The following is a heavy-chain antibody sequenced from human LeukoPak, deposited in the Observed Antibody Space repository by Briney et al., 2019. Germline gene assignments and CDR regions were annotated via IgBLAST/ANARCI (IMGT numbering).Heavy chain of an antibody. J-gene: IGHJ3*02. CDR1: GYTFTSYD. D-gene: IGHD1-26*01. CDR3: AREMVGATLTAFDI. CDR2: MNPNSGNT. Sequence: ASVKVSCKASGYTFTSYDINWVRQATGQGLEWMGWMNPNSGNTGYAQKFQGRVTMTRNTSISTAYMELSSLRSEDTAVYYCAREMVGATLTAFDIWGQGTMATVSS. V-gene: IGHV1-8*01.